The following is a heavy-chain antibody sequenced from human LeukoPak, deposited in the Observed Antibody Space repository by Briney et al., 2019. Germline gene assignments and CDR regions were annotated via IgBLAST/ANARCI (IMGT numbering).Heavy chain of an antibody. Sequence: SQTLSLTCAISGDSVSSNSAAWNWIRQSPSRGLECLGRTYYRSKWYNDYAVSVKSRITINPDTSKNQFSLQLNSVTPEDTAVYYCAGSNHYDSTGYLYHLDYWGQGNLVTVSS. J-gene: IGHJ4*02. CDR2: TYYRSKWYN. CDR3: AGSNHYDSTGYLYHLDY. CDR1: GDSVSSNSAA. V-gene: IGHV6-1*01. D-gene: IGHD3-22*01.